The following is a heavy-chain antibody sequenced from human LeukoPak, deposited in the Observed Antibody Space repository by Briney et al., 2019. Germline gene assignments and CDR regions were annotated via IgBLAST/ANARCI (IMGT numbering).Heavy chain of an antibody. CDR1: TGSVSSGSHY. V-gene: IGHV4-4*02. J-gene: IGHJ4*02. D-gene: IGHD6-19*01. CDR2: IYHSGST. CDR3: ATGRYSSGWYVFDY. Sequence: SETLSLTCTVSTGSVSSGSHYWSWVRQPPGKGLEWIGEIYHSGSTNYNPSLKSRVTISVDKSKNQFSLKLSSVTAADTAVYYCATGRYSSGWYVFDYWGQGTLVTVSS.